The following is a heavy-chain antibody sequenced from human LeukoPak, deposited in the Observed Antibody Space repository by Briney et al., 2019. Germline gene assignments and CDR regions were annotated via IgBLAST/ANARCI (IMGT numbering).Heavy chain of an antibody. Sequence: GGSLRLSCAASGFTLSTHWMSWVRQSPGKGLEWVANVKHDGSEKYYVDSVKGRFTISRDNAKNSLFLQMNTLRDEDTAVYYCARAQWISGVVINGPKDYWGQGTLVTVSS. J-gene: IGHJ4*02. D-gene: IGHD3-3*01. CDR1: GFTLSTHW. V-gene: IGHV3-7*01. CDR2: VKHDGSEK. CDR3: ARAQWISGVVINGPKDY.